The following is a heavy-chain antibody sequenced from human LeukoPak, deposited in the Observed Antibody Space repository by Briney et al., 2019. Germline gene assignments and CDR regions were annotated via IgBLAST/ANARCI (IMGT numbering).Heavy chain of an antibody. CDR2: IWYDGSNK. V-gene: IGHV3-33*01. CDR3: ARDWVTIFGVAPGAFDI. Sequence: PGRSLRLSCAASGFTFSSYGMHWVRQAPGKGLEGVPVIWYDGSNKYYADSVKGRFTISRDNSKNTLYLQMNSLRAEDTAVYYCARDWVTIFGVAPGAFDIWGQGTMVTVSS. J-gene: IGHJ3*02. D-gene: IGHD3-3*01. CDR1: GFTFSSYG.